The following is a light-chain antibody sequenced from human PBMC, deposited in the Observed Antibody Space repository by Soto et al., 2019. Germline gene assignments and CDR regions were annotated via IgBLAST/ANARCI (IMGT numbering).Light chain of an antibody. CDR3: QQYKNWPT. Sequence: MMITQSQATLSVSPGERVTLSCRTSHSVNSHVAWYQQKPGQAPRLLLYGASTRATGIPVRFSGSGFGTEFTLTISSLQSEDFAVYYCQQYKNWPTFGQGTRLEI. J-gene: IGKJ5*01. V-gene: IGKV3-15*01. CDR1: HSVNSH. CDR2: GAS.